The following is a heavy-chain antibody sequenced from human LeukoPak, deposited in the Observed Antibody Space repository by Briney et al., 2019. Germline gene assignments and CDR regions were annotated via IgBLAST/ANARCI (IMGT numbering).Heavy chain of an antibody. Sequence: ASVKVSCKASGFTFTSYDINWVRQATGQGLEWLGWMNPNSGNTCYAQKFQGRVTMTRNTSISTAYMELSSLRSEDTAVYYCARGNYYDSSGPDLDYWGQGTLVTVSS. D-gene: IGHD3-22*01. J-gene: IGHJ4*02. CDR3: ARGNYYDSSGPDLDY. CDR2: MNPNSGNT. V-gene: IGHV1-8*01. CDR1: GFTFTSYD.